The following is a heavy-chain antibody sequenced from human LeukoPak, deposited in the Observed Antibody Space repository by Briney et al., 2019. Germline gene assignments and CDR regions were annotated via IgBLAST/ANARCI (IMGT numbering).Heavy chain of an antibody. J-gene: IGHJ4*02. Sequence: KPGGSLRLSCAASGFTFSDYYMSWIRQAPGKGLEWVSYISSSGSTIYYADSVKGRFTISRDNAKNSLYLQMNSLRAEDTAVYYCARTSSPYYDSWSGYLDLDYWGQGTLVTVSS. CDR1: GFTFSDYY. CDR3: ARTSSPYYDSWSGYLDLDY. D-gene: IGHD3-3*01. V-gene: IGHV3-11*01. CDR2: ISSSGSTI.